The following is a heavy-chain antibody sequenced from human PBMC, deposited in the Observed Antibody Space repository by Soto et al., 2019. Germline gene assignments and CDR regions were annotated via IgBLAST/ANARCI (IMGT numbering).Heavy chain of an antibody. Sequence: SCPTLVNPTQTLTLTCTFSGFSLSTSGMCVSWIRQPPGKALEWLALIDWDDDKYYSTSLKTRLTTSKDTSKNQVVLTMTNMDPVDTATYYCARSNTVAVAGPFDYWGQGTLVTVSS. J-gene: IGHJ4*02. D-gene: IGHD6-19*01. CDR3: ARSNTVAVAGPFDY. V-gene: IGHV2-70*01. CDR2: IDWDDDK. CDR1: GFSLSTSGMC.